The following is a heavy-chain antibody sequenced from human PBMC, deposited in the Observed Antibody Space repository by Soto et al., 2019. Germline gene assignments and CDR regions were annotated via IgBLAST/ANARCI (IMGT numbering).Heavy chain of an antibody. Sequence: GGSLRLSCAASGFTFSSYAMHWVRQAPGKGLEWVAVISYDGSNKYYADSVKGRFTISRDNSKNTLYLQMNSLRAEDADVYLCSRAKDSNGSGTEYYYYGMDVWGQGTTVTVSS. V-gene: IGHV3-30-3*01. CDR1: GFTFSSYA. CDR3: SRAKDSNGSGTEYYYYGMDV. CDR2: ISYDGSNK. J-gene: IGHJ6*02. D-gene: IGHD3-10*01.